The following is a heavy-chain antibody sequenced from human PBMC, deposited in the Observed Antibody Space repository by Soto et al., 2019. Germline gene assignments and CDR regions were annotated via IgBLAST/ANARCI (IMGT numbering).Heavy chain of an antibody. D-gene: IGHD6-6*01. J-gene: IGHJ4*02. V-gene: IGHV4-30-2*01. CDR3: ARVPSL. Sequence: SETLFLTCAVSGGSLSSGGYSWSWIRQPPGKGLEWIGYIYHSGSSYYNSSLKSRVTISVDRSRNQFSLKLSSVTAADTAVYYCARVPSLWGQGTLVNVSS. CDR1: GGSLSSGGYS. CDR2: IYHSGSS.